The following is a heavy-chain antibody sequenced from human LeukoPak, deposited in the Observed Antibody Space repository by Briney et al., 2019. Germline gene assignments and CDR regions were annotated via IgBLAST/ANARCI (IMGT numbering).Heavy chain of an antibody. J-gene: IGHJ4*02. CDR1: GFTLSGHS. Sequence: GGSLRLSCAATGFTLSGHSMNWVRQAPGKGLDWVSSISPTSAYIYYQDSVKGRFTISRDDAKNSLYLEMDSLRAEDTAVYYCARDSGRYYYDSSGPRDYWGQGTLVTVSS. V-gene: IGHV3-21*01. CDR3: ARDSGRYYYDSSGPRDY. CDR2: ISPTSAYI. D-gene: IGHD3-22*01.